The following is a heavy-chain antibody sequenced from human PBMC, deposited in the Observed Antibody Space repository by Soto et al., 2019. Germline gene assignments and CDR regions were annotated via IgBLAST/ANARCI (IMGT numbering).Heavy chain of an antibody. CDR2: ISGSGSTI. D-gene: IGHD6-13*01. V-gene: IGHV3-11*01. CDR1: GFTFSDYY. Sequence: GGSLRLSCAASGFTFSDYYMSWFRQAPGKGLEWVSYISGSGSTIHDADSVKGRFTISRDNAKNSLYLQMNSLRAADTAVYYCACVGSIAAAGTPHYWGQGTLVTVSS. CDR3: ACVGSIAAAGTPHY. J-gene: IGHJ4*02.